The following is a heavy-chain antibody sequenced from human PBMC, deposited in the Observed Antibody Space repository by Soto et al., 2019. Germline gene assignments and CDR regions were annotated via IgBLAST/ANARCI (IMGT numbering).Heavy chain of an antibody. CDR1: GFTFSSYG. J-gene: IGHJ4*02. Sequence: QVQLVESGGGVVQPGRSLRLSCAASGFTFSSYGMHWVRQAPGKGLEWVAVIWYDGSNKYYADSVKGRFTISRDNSKNKMYLQMNSLRAEDTAVYYCARVGVSYYYDSSGYLGGTENFAYWGQGTLVTVSS. D-gene: IGHD3-22*01. CDR3: ARVGVSYYYDSSGYLGGTENFAY. CDR2: IWYDGSNK. V-gene: IGHV3-33*01.